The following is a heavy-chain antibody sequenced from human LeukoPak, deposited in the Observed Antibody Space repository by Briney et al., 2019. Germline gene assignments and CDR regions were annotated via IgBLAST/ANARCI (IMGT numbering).Heavy chain of an antibody. CDR3: ARAQPPSSIAAAYPDY. Sequence: PGRSLRLSCAASGFSFSTYGMHWVRQAPGKGLEWMAGISHDGRDKYYGDSEKGRLTISRDNSKNTVYLEMNSLRLEDTALYYCARAQPPSSIAAAYPDYWGQGTLVTVSS. D-gene: IGHD6-13*01. V-gene: IGHV3-30*03. J-gene: IGHJ4*02. CDR2: ISHDGRDK. CDR1: GFSFSTYG.